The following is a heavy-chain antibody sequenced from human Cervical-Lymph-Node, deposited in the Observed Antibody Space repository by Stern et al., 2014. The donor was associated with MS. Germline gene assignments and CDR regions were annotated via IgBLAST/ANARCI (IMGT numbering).Heavy chain of an antibody. CDR3: ATFISAAGTFNH. Sequence: QVQLVQSGGEVKKPGASGKVSCKASGYNTTSYGFTWERQAPGQGLEWIGWISAYNGNTNYAQKFQGRVTMTTDTSTSTAYMEVRSLRSDDTAVYYCATFISAAGTFNHWGQGTLVTVSS. D-gene: IGHD6-13*01. J-gene: IGHJ4*02. CDR2: ISAYNGNT. V-gene: IGHV1-18*01. CDR1: GYNTTSYG.